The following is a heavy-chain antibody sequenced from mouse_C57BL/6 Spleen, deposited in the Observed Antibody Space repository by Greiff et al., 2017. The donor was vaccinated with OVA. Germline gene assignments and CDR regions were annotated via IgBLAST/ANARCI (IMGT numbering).Heavy chain of an antibody. CDR1: GFTFSDYY. CDR2: INYDGSST. D-gene: IGHD2-1*01. J-gene: IGHJ3*01. V-gene: IGHV5-16*01. CDR3: ARDGNYEGFAY. Sequence: EVKLVESEGGLVQPGSSMKLSCTASGFTFSDYYMAWVRQVPEKGLEWVANINYDGSSTYYLDSLKGRFIISRDNAKNILYLQMSSLKSEDTATYYCARDGNYEGFAYWGQGTLVTVSA.